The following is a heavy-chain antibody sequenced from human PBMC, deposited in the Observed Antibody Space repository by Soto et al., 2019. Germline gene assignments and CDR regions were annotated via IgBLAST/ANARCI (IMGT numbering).Heavy chain of an antibody. CDR2: IKQDGSEK. D-gene: IGHD6-19*01. CDR1: GFTFSSYW. Sequence: GGSLRLSCSASGFTFSSYWMSWVRQAPGKGLEWVANIKQDGSEKYYVDSVKGRFTISRDNAKNSLYLQMNSLRAEDTAVYYCARDGSSGWSVGYYFDYWGQGTLVTVSS. J-gene: IGHJ4*02. V-gene: IGHV3-7*01. CDR3: ARDGSSGWSVGYYFDY.